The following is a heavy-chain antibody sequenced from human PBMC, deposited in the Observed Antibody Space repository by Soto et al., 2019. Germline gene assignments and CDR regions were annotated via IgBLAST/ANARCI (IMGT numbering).Heavy chain of an antibody. Sequence: GVSLRLSWGASRFTFSNYYMSWIRQAPGKGLEWVSYSSSTGRTIYYADSVKGRFTVSRDNAQNSLSLKLNSLRVEDTAVYYCARSYSSGWEFDYWGQEAQVTVSS. CDR3: ARSYSSGWEFDY. CDR2: SSSTGRTI. V-gene: IGHV3-11*01. CDR1: RFTFSNYY. J-gene: IGHJ4*02. D-gene: IGHD6-19*01.